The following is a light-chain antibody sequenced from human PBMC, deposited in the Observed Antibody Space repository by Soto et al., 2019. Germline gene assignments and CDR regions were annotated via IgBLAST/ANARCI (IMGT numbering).Light chain of an antibody. J-gene: IGKJ2*01. V-gene: IGKV1-39*01. Sequence: IQMTQSPSSLSASVGDRVTITCRASQTIGYYLNWYQQKPGKAPKLLIYAASRLQAGVPSRFSGSESGTDFTLTISSLQPEDFATYYCQQSQSTLYTFGQGTKLAMK. CDR2: AAS. CDR3: QQSQSTLYT. CDR1: QTIGYY.